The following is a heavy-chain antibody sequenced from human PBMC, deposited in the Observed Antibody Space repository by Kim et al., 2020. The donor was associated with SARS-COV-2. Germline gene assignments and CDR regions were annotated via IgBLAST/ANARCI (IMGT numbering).Heavy chain of an antibody. J-gene: IGHJ6*02. V-gene: IGHV3-43D*03. D-gene: IGHD3-16*01. CDR3: AKGLYNARNYYYYGMDV. Sequence: GGSLRLSCAASGFTFDDYAMHWVRQAPGKGLEWVSLISWDGGSTYYADSVKGRFTISRDNSKNSLYLQMNSLRAEDTALYYCAKGLYNARNYYYYGMDVWGQGTTVTVSS. CDR1: GFTFDDYA. CDR2: ISWDGGST.